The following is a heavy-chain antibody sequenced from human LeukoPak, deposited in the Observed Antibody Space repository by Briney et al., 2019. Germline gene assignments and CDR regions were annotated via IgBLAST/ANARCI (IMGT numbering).Heavy chain of an antibody. CDR3: ARYTVDTARYFDY. Sequence: SETLSLTCAVYGGSFSGYYWSWIRQPPGKGLEWIGEINHSGSTNYNPSLKSRVTISVDTSKNQFSLKLSSVTAADTAVYYCARYTVDTARYFDYWGQGTLVTVSS. CDR2: INHSGST. D-gene: IGHD5-18*01. CDR1: GGSFSGYY. J-gene: IGHJ4*02. V-gene: IGHV4-34*01.